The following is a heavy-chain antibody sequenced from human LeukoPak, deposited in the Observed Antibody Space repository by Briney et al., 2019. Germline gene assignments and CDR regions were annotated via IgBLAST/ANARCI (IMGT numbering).Heavy chain of an antibody. J-gene: IGHJ5*02. CDR2: IHISGRS. Sequence: SETLSLTCSVSGDSMSSHYLSWMRHPAGKGLEWIGRIHISGRSNINPSLKSRLTMSVDTSKNHFSLKLLSVTAADTAVYYCARDWGRVGLRGFDPWGQGTLVTVSS. CDR3: ARDWGRVGLRGFDP. D-gene: IGHD3-16*01. V-gene: IGHV4-4*07. CDR1: GDSMSSHY.